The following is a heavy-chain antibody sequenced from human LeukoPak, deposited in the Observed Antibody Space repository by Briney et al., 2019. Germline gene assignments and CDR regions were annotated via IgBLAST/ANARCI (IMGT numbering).Heavy chain of an antibody. CDR2: ISGSGGST. Sequence: QTGGSLRLSCAASGFTFSSYAMSWVRQAPGKGLEWVSAISGSGGSTYYADSVKGRFTISRDNSKNTLYLQMNSLRAEDTAVYYCAKGSSSWHDDYFDYWGQGTLVTVSP. V-gene: IGHV3-23*01. J-gene: IGHJ4*02. D-gene: IGHD6-13*01. CDR1: GFTFSSYA. CDR3: AKGSSSWHDDYFDY.